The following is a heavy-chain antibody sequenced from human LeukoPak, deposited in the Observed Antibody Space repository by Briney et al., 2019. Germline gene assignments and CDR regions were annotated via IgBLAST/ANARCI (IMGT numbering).Heavy chain of an antibody. Sequence: SGTLSLTCAVSGGSISSSNWWSWVRQPPGKGLEWIGEIYHSGSTNYNPSLKSRVTISVDKSKNQFSLKLSSVTAADTAVYYCARDRRGSGSYWEAQYYYGMDVWGQGTTVAVSS. CDR3: ARDRRGSGSYWEAQYYYGMDV. D-gene: IGHD3-10*01. V-gene: IGHV4-4*02. J-gene: IGHJ6*02. CDR2: IYHSGST. CDR1: GGSISSSNW.